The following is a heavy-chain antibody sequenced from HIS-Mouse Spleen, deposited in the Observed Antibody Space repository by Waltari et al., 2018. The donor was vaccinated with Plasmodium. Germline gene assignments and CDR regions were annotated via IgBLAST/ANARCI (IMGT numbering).Heavy chain of an antibody. Sequence: EVQLVESGGGLVKPGGSLSLSCAASGFTFSSYTMNWVRQAPGDGLEWGSSISSSSRYIYYAATVKGRFTISRDNAKNSLYLQMNSLRAEDTAVYYCAGDPPLAITGDLDAFDIWGQGTMVTVSS. CDR3: AGDPPLAITGDLDAFDI. V-gene: IGHV3-21*01. D-gene: IGHD7-27*01. CDR1: GFTFSSYT. CDR2: ISSSSRYI. J-gene: IGHJ3*02.